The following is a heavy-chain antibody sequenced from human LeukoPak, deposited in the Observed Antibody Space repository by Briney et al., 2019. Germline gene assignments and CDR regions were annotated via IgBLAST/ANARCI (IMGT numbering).Heavy chain of an antibody. V-gene: IGHV4-34*01. D-gene: IGHD2-15*01. Sequence: SETLSLTCAVYGGSFSGYYWSWIRQPPGKGLEWIGEINHSGSTNYNPSLKSRVTISVDTSKNQFSLKLSSVTAADTAVYYCAGPYCSGGSCYYDAFDIWGQGTMVTVSS. CDR1: GGSFSGYY. J-gene: IGHJ3*02. CDR3: AGPYCSGGSCYYDAFDI. CDR2: INHSGST.